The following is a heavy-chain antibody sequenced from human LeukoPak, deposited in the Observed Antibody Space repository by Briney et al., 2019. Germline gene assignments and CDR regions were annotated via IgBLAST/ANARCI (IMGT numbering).Heavy chain of an antibody. V-gene: IGHV1-18*01. CDR3: ARVLGCGGDCYYFDY. J-gene: IGHJ4*02. CDR1: GYTFTSYG. CDR2: ISAYNGNT. D-gene: IGHD2-21*02. Sequence: ASVKVSCKASGYTFTSYGISWVRQAPGQGLKWMGWISAYNGNTNYAQKLQGRVTMTTDTSTSTAYMELRSLRSDDTAVYYCARVLGCGGDCYYFDYWGQGTLVTVSS.